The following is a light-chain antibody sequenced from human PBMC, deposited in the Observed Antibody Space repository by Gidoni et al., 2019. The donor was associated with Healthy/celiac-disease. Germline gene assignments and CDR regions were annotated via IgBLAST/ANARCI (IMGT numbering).Light chain of an antibody. CDR2: AAS. CDR3: QQSYSTPPT. Sequence: DIQMSPSPSSLSAYVGDSVTITCRPSQSISSYLSWYQQNPGKAPKVLIYAASSLQSGVPSRFSGSGSGTDFTLTISSLQPEDFATYYCQQSYSTPPTFGQGTKVEIK. CDR1: QSISSY. J-gene: IGKJ1*01. V-gene: IGKV1-39*01.